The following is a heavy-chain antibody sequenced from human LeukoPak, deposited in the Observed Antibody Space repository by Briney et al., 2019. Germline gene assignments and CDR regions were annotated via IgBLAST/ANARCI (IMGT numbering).Heavy chain of an antibody. Sequence: GSVNVSCKASGYTFTSYGISWVRQAPGQGLEWMGWISAYNGNANYAQKLQGRVTMTTDTSTSTAYMELRSLRSDDRAVYYCARARGFGGYSLYYVDYWGQGTLVTVSS. CDR3: ARARGFGGYSLYYVDY. CDR1: GYTFTSYG. V-gene: IGHV1-18*01. D-gene: IGHD5-18*01. J-gene: IGHJ4*02. CDR2: ISAYNGNA.